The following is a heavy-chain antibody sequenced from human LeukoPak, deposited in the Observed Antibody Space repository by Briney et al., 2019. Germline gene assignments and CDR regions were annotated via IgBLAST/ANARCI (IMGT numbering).Heavy chain of an antibody. CDR2: IRYDASDK. V-gene: IGHV3-30*02. CDR3: ARRGSYSDFES. Sequence: GGSLRLSCSASGFTFSSYGMYWVRQAPGKGLEWVALIRYDASDKYYADSVKGRFTISRDNSKNTLYLQMNSLRAEDTALYYCARRGSYSDFESWGQGTLVTVSS. CDR1: GFTFSSYG. J-gene: IGHJ4*02. D-gene: IGHD1-26*01.